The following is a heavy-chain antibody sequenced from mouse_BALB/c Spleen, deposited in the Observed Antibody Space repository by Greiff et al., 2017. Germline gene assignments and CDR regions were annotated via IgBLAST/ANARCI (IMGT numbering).Heavy chain of an antibody. Sequence: ESGGGLVQPGGSRKLSCAASGFTFSSFGMHWVRQAPEKGLEWVAYISSGSSTIYYADTVKGRFTISRDNPKNTLFLQMTSLRSEDTAMYYCARLGAYWGQGTLVTVSA. J-gene: IGHJ3*01. CDR2: ISSGSSTI. CDR3: ARLGAY. V-gene: IGHV5-17*02. CDR1: GFTFSSFG.